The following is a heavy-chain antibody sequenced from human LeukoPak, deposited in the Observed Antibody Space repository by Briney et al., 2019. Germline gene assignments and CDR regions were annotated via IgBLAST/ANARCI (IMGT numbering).Heavy chain of an antibody. D-gene: IGHD2-21*02. J-gene: IGHJ6*02. CDR1: GYSISSGYY. Sequence: SETLSLTCSVSGYSISSGYYWDWIRQPPGKGLEWIGYIYHSGSTYYNPSLKSRVTISVDRSKNQFSLKLSSVTAADTAVYYCARGSRVTASTYYGMDVWGQGTTVTVSS. CDR2: IYHSGST. V-gene: IGHV4-38-2*02. CDR3: ARGSRVTASTYYGMDV.